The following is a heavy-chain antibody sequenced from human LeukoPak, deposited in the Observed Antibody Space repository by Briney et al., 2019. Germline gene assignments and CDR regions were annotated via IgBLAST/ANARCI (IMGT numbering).Heavy chain of an antibody. J-gene: IGHJ4*02. V-gene: IGHV4-34*01. CDR1: GGAFSGYY. CDR2: INHSGST. D-gene: IGHD6-19*01. CDR3: ARLVRGIAVAATYYFDY. Sequence: PSETLSLTCAVYGGAFSGYYCSWIRQPPGKGLEWIVEINHSGSTNYNPSLKSRVTISVDTAKNQFSLKLSSVTAADTAVYYCARLVRGIAVAATYYFDYWGQGTLVTVSS.